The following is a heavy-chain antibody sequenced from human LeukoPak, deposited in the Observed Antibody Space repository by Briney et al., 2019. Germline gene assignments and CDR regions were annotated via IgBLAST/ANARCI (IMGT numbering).Heavy chain of an antibody. CDR2: MNPNSGGT. D-gene: IGHD6-6*01. CDR3: ARDQGTGRAALSAFDI. Sequence: ASVKVSCKASGYTFTSYDINWVRQATGQGLEWMGWMNPNSGGTIYAQKFQGRVTMTRDTSISTAYMELSRLRSDDTAVYYCARDQGTGRAALSAFDIWGQGTMVTVSS. V-gene: IGHV1-2*02. J-gene: IGHJ3*02. CDR1: GYTFTSYD.